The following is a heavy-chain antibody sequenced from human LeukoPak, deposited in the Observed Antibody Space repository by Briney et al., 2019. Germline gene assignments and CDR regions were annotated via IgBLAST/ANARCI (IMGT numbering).Heavy chain of an antibody. CDR2: IYYSGST. D-gene: IGHD6-19*01. CDR1: GGSISNKY. Sequence: SETLSLTCTVSGGSISNKYWSWIRQPPGKGLEWIGCIYYSGSTNYNPSLKSRVTISVDTSKDQFSLNLNSVTAADTAVYYCARGTWSAGMRMRGYYFDDWGQGTLVTVSS. J-gene: IGHJ4*02. V-gene: IGHV4-59*08. CDR3: ARGTWSAGMRMRGYYFDD.